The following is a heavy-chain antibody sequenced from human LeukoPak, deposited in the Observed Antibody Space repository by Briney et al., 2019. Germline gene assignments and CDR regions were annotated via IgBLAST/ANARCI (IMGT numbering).Heavy chain of an antibody. D-gene: IGHD1-1*01. CDR2: IDHSGST. CDR1: GGSISSGGYY. CDR3: ARETNDTVSYYFDY. Sequence: PSQTLSLTCTVSGGSISSGGYYWSWLRQPPGKGLEWIGYIDHSGSTYYNPSLKSRVTISVDTSKNQFSLKLSSVTAADTAVYYCARETNDTVSYYFDYWGQGTLVTVSS. J-gene: IGHJ4*02. V-gene: IGHV4-30-2*01.